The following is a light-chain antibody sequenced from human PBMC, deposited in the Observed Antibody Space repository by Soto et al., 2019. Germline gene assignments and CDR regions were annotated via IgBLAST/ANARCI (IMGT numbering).Light chain of an antibody. V-gene: IGKV3-20*01. CDR3: QQYRWTPFT. CDR2: GAS. Sequence: EIVLTQSPGTLSLSPGERATLSCRASETFSNRYLAWYQQKPGQAPRLLIYGASRSATGIPDRLSGSGSGTAFTLTISRLEPEDVVVYFCQQYRWTPFTSGPGTKVYIK. CDR1: ETFSNRY. J-gene: IGKJ3*01.